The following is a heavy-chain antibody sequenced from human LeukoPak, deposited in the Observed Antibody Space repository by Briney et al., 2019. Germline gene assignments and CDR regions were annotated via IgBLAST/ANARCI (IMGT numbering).Heavy chain of an antibody. CDR3: ARDRDYYDSSDPYYFDY. V-gene: IGHV1-18*01. Sequence: RASVKVSCKASGYTFTSYGISWVRQAPGQGLEWMGWISAYNGNTNYAQKLQGRVTMTTDTSTSTAYMELRSLRSEDTAVYYCARDRDYYDSSDPYYFDYWGQGTLVTVSS. J-gene: IGHJ4*02. CDR2: ISAYNGNT. CDR1: GYTFTSYG. D-gene: IGHD3-22*01.